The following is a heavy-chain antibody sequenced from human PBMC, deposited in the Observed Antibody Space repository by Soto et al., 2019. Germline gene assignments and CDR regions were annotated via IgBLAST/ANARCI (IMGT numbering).Heavy chain of an antibody. CDR3: ARATHQPLLWPQYYFDY. D-gene: IGHD2-2*01. CDR1: GGSISSGGYY. J-gene: IGHJ4*02. Sequence: PSETLSLTCTVSGGSISSGGYYWSWIRQHPGKGLEWIGYIYYSGSTYYNPSLKSRVTISVDTSKNQFSLKLSSVTAADTAVYYCARATHQPLLWPQYYFDYWGQGTLVTVSS. V-gene: IGHV4-31*03. CDR2: IYYSGST.